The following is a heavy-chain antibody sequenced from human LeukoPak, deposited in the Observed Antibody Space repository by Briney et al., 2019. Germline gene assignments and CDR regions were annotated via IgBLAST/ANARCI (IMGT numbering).Heavy chain of an antibody. CDR3: TIGATSGSLAH. Sequence: SETLSLTCTVSGAFISDNYWSWRRQPAGKALEWFGRTYTSGDTNFNPSLKSRVRVSVDTSKNQFSLNMRYVTAADTAVYYCTIGATSGSLAHWGPGILVTVSS. D-gene: IGHD6-13*01. J-gene: IGHJ4*02. V-gene: IGHV4-4*07. CDR2: TYTSGDT. CDR1: GAFISDNY.